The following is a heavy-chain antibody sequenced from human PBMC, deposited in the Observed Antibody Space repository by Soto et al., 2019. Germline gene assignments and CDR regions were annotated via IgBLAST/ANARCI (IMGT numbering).Heavy chain of an antibody. V-gene: IGHV3-74*01. CDR1: GFIFSDYW. CDR2: IHSDGSSA. Sequence: EVQLVESGGELVQPGGSLRLSCAASGFIFSDYWMHWVRLAPGKGLVWVSRIHSDGSSATYADSVRGRFTISRDNAKNTLHLQMNRLRVDDTAVYYCARESLGSTAGKLRPFDSWGQGTLVTVSS. J-gene: IGHJ4*02. D-gene: IGHD6-25*01. CDR3: ARESLGSTAGKLRPFDS.